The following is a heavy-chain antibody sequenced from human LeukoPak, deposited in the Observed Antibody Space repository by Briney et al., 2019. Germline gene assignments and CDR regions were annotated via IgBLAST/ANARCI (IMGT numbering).Heavy chain of an antibody. Sequence: GASVKVSCKASGYTFTSYGISWVRQAPGLGLEWMGWISGYNGNTRYAQKLQGRVTMTTDTSTSTAYMKLRALRSDDTAVYFCARDLDVDTAMVPGYMDVWGKGTTVTVSS. CDR2: ISGYNGNT. V-gene: IGHV1-18*01. CDR3: ARDLDVDTAMVPGYMDV. D-gene: IGHD5-18*01. J-gene: IGHJ6*03. CDR1: GYTFTSYG.